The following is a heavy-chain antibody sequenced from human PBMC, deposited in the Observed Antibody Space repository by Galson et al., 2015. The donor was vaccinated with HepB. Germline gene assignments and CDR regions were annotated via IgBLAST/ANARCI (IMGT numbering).Heavy chain of an antibody. CDR2: IIPIFGTA. CDR3: ARGGLSDIVVVPAADDAFDI. D-gene: IGHD2-2*01. J-gene: IGHJ3*02. V-gene: IGHV1-69*13. Sequence: SVKVSCKASGGTFSSYAISWVRQAPGQGLEWMGGIIPIFGTANYAQKFQGRVTITADESTSTAYMELSSLRSEDTAVYYCARGGLSDIVVVPAADDAFDIWGQGTMVTVSS. CDR1: GGTFSSYA.